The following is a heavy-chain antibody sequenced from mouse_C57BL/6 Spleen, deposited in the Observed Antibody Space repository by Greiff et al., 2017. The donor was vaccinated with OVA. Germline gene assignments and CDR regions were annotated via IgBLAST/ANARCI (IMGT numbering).Heavy chain of an antibody. D-gene: IGHD2-2*01. Sequence: EVKLMESGGGLVQPGGSMKLSCVASGFTFSNYWMNWVRQSPEKGLEWVAQISFKSGNSATHYAESVKGRFTISRDDSKNSVYLQMNNLRAEDTGIYYCTVGYYLDYWGQGTTLTVSS. CDR3: TVGYYLDY. CDR1: GFTFSNYW. V-gene: IGHV6-3*01. CDR2: ISFKSGNSAT. J-gene: IGHJ2*01.